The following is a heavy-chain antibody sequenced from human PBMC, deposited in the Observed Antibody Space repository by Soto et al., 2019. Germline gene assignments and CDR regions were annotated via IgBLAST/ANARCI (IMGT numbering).Heavy chain of an antibody. J-gene: IGHJ6*02. V-gene: IGHV3-21*01. D-gene: IGHD2-2*01. CDR3: AKETYCSDTSCAYYYGMDV. CDR1: GFTFSSYS. CDR2: ISSSSSYI. Sequence: PGGSLRLSCAASGFTFSSYSMNWVRQAPGKGLEWVSSISSSSSYIYYADSVKGRFTISRDNAKNSLYLQMNTLRAEDTAVYYCAKETYCSDTSCAYYYGMDVWGQGTTVTVSS.